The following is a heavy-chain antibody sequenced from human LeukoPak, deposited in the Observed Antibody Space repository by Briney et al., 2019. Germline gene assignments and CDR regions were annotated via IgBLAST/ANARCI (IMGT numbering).Heavy chain of an antibody. CDR3: ARGWGGSGWYFDL. Sequence: PGGSLRLSCAASGFTFSSYSMNWVRQAPGKGLEWVSSISSSSSYIYYADSVKGRFTISRDDSKNTLYLQMNTLRAEDTAVFYCARGWGGSGWYFDLWGRGTLVTVSS. CDR1: GFTFSSYS. J-gene: IGHJ2*01. D-gene: IGHD3-10*01. V-gene: IGHV3-21*01. CDR2: ISSSSSYI.